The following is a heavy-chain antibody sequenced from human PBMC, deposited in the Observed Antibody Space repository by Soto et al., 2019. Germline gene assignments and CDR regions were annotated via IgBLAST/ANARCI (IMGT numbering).Heavy chain of an antibody. V-gene: IGHV4-39*01. J-gene: IGHJ5*02. Sequence: PSETLSLTCTVSGDSIISSDFYWGWVRQPPGKGLEWIGSIFYLGSSYYNPSLKSRVTMSVDTSKNQFSLRLRSVTAADTALYFCARHCLALRKNNWFDPWGQGIMVTSPQ. CDR2: IFYLGSS. CDR1: GDSIISSDFY. CDR3: ARHCLALRKNNWFDP. D-gene: IGHD3-16*01.